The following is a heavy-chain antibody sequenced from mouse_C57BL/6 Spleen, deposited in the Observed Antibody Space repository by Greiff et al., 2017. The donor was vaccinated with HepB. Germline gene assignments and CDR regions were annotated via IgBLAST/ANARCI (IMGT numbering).Heavy chain of an antibody. J-gene: IGHJ2*01. V-gene: IGHV1-19*01. CDR1: GYTFTDYY. CDR2: INPYNGGT. D-gene: IGHD2-4*01. Sequence: VQLQQSGPVLVKPGASVKMSCKASGYTFTDYYMNWVKQSHGKSLEWIGVINPYNGGTSYNQKFKGKATLTVDKSSSTAYMELNSLTSEDSAVYYCARSRGLHVLFDYWGQGTTLTVSS. CDR3: ARSRGLHVLFDY.